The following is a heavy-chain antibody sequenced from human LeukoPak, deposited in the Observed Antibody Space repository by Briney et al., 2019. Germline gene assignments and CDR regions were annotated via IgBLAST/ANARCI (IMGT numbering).Heavy chain of an antibody. CDR2: INPNSGGT. V-gene: IGHV1-2*06. Sequence: ASVKVSCKASRYTFTGYYMHWVRQAPGQGLEWMGRINPNSGGTNYAQKFQGRVTMTRDTSISTAYMELSRLRSDDTAVYYCARRGIAAAGTDYWGQGTPVTVSS. D-gene: IGHD6-13*01. CDR3: ARRGIAAAGTDY. CDR1: RYTFTGYY. J-gene: IGHJ4*02.